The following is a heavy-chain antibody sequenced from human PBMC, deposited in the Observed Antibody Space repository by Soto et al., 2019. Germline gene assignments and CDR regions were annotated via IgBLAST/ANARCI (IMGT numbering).Heavy chain of an antibody. J-gene: IGHJ4*02. Sequence: GGSLRLSCAASGFTFSSYWMHWVRQAPGKGLVWVSRINSDGSSTSYADSVKGRFTISRDNAKNTLYLQMNSLRAEDTAVYYCARGVAYCGGDCPFDYWGQGTLVTVSS. V-gene: IGHV3-74*01. D-gene: IGHD2-21*02. CDR3: ARGVAYCGGDCPFDY. CDR2: INSDGSST. CDR1: GFTFSSYW.